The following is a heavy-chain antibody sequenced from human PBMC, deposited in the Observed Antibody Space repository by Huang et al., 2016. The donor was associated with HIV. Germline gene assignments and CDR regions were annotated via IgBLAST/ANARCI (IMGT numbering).Heavy chain of an antibody. D-gene: IGHD4-17*01. J-gene: IGHJ4*02. V-gene: IGHV1-69*13. CDR1: GGTFSKYA. CDR3: ARGQLGSYGDYDVLY. Sequence: QVQLVQSGAEVKTPGSSVKVSCKAAGGTFSKYAISWVRQALGQGLEWMEGINPMLGTPNDKRKIHGGDKVASDDSTSSAYEDGSSVGSENTAVYYCARGQLGSYGDYDVLYWGQGTLVRVSS. CDR2: INPMLGTP.